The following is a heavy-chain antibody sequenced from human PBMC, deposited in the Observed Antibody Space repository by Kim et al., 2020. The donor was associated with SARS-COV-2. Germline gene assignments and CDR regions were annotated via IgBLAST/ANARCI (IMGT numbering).Heavy chain of an antibody. CDR3: ARGNSGDYVYYFDY. Sequence: SETLSLTCTVSGYSISSGYYWGWIRQPPGKGLEWIGSIYHSGSTYYNPSLKSRVTISVDTSKNQFSLKLSSVTAADTAVYYCARGNSGDYVYYFDYWGQGTLVTVSS. CDR2: IYHSGST. V-gene: IGHV4-38-2*02. J-gene: IGHJ4*02. D-gene: IGHD4-17*01. CDR1: GYSISSGYY.